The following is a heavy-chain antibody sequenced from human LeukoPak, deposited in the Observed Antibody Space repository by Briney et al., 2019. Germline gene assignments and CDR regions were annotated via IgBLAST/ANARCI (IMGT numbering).Heavy chain of an antibody. J-gene: IGHJ4*02. CDR3: ARVYSTNYYGSGDRPFLFDY. D-gene: IGHD3-10*01. Sequence: ASVKVFCKASGYTVTSYGFSWVRQAPGKGLEWMGWIRTYYGNTNYAQKLQDRVTMTTDTSTSTAYMELTSLRSDDTAVYYCARVYSTNYYGSGDRPFLFDYWGQGTVVTVSS. CDR2: IRTYYGNT. CDR1: GYTVTSYG. V-gene: IGHV1-18*01.